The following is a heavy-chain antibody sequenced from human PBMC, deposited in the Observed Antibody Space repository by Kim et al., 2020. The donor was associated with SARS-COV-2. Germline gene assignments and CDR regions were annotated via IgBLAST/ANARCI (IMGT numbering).Heavy chain of an antibody. CDR1: GGTFSSYA. Sequence: SVKVSCKASGGTFSSYAISWVRQAPGQGLEWMGGIIPIFGTANYAQKFQGRVTITADESTSTAYMELSSLRSEDTAVYYCARDPDSSGWYYAAFDIWGQGTMVTVSS. CDR3: ARDPDSSGWYYAAFDI. CDR2: IIPIFGTA. V-gene: IGHV1-69*13. J-gene: IGHJ3*02. D-gene: IGHD6-19*01.